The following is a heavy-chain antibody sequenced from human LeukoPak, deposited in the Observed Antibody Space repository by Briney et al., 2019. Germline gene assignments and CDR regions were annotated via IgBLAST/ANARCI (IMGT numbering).Heavy chain of an antibody. D-gene: IGHD6-19*01. CDR2: ISYDETNK. V-gene: IGHV3-30*18. CDR3: TQDVSNGYRSVNFDY. J-gene: IGHJ4*02. Sequence: GRSLRLSCATSGFTFSSYGMHWVRQAPGKGLEWVAVISYDETNKYYTESVKGRFTISRDQSKNTLYLQMNSLRVEDTAVYYCTQDVSNGYRSVNFDYWGQGILVTVSS. CDR1: GFTFSSYG.